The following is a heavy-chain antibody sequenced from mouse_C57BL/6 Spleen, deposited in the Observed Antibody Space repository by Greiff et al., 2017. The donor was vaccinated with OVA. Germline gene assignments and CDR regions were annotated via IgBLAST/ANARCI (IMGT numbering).Heavy chain of an antibody. Sequence: EVQLQQSGPELVKPGDSVKISCKASGYSFTGYFMNWVMQSHGKSLEWIGRINPYNGDTFYNQKFKGKATLTVDISSSTAHMELRSLTSEDSAVYYCARWDGGYYNYYAMDYWGQGTSVTVSS. J-gene: IGHJ4*01. CDR1: GYSFTGYF. V-gene: IGHV1-20*01. CDR3: ARWDGGYYNYYAMDY. D-gene: IGHD2-3*01. CDR2: INPYNGDT.